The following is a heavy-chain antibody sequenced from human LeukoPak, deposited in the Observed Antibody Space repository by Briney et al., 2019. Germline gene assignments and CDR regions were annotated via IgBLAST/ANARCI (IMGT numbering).Heavy chain of an antibody. CDR1: GCTLTTYG. CDR3: ARENYYDLPAAFDI. Sequence: ALVKVSCRASGCTLTTYGMNWVRQAPGQGLEWMGWINTNTGNPTYARGFAGRFVFSLDTSVSTAFLQISSLKAEDTAIYYCARENYYDLPAAFDIWGQGTMVTVSS. CDR2: INTNTGNP. D-gene: IGHD3-22*01. J-gene: IGHJ3*02. V-gene: IGHV7-4-1*02.